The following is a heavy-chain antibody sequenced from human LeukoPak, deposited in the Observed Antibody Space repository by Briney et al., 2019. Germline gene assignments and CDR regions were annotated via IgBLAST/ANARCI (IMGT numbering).Heavy chain of an antibody. CDR3: AREYCSGGSCDESMDV. Sequence: GGSLRLSCAASGFTFSSYAMHWVRQAPGKGLEWVAVISYDGSNKYYADSVKGRFTISRDNSKNTLYLQMNSLRAEDTAVYYCAREYCSGGSCDESMDVWGKGTTVTVSS. D-gene: IGHD2-15*01. CDR1: GFTFSSYA. V-gene: IGHV3-30*04. CDR2: ISYDGSNK. J-gene: IGHJ6*03.